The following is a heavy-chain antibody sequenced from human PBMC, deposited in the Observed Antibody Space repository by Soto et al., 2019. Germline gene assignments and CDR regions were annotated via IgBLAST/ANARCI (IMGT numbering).Heavy chain of an antibody. CDR3: AGEVGVITRTTVDYYYYMDV. D-gene: IGHD1-7*01. CDR1: GYTFTSYG. J-gene: IGHJ6*03. Sequence: QVQLVQSGAEVKKPGASVKVSCKASGYTFTSYGISWVRQAPGQGLEWMGWISAYNGNTNYAQKLQGRVTMTTDTSTSTAYMELRSLRSDDTAVYYCAGEVGVITRTTVDYYYYMDVWGKGTTVTVSS. V-gene: IGHV1-18*01. CDR2: ISAYNGNT.